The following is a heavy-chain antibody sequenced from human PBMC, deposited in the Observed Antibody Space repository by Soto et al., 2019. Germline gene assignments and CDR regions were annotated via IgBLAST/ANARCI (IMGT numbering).Heavy chain of an antibody. CDR2: IWYDGSNK. CDR1: GLTFRTYG. V-gene: IGHV3-33*01. D-gene: IGHD1-1*01. J-gene: IGHJ4*02. Sequence: QVQLVESGGGVVQPGRSLRLSCAASGLTFRTYGMHWVRQAPGKGLEWVAVIWYDGSNKYYADSMKGRFTISRDNSKNTLYLQMDSLRAEDTGVYYCTRDWNHYFDYWGQGTLVTVSS. CDR3: TRDWNHYFDY.